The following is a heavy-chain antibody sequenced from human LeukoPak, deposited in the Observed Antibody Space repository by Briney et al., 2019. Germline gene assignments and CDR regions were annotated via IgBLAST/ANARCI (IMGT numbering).Heavy chain of an antibody. D-gene: IGHD6-19*01. CDR2: ISASGDST. CDR1: GLSFRIYA. J-gene: IGHJ4*02. Sequence: PGGSLRLSCAASGLSFRIYAMTWVRQAPGKGLGWVSAISASGDSTYYTDSVKGRFTISRDNSRNMVFLQMSSLSAEDTAVYYCANGGKQWLVAYDSWGQGTVVTVSA. V-gene: IGHV3-23*01. CDR3: ANGGKQWLVAYDS.